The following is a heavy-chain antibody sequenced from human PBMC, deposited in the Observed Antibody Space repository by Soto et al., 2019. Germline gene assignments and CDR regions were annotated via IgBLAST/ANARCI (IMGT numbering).Heavy chain of an antibody. CDR1: GFTFSSYA. CDR3: AKSLPPRGGYDPYFDY. D-gene: IGHD5-12*01. CDR2: ISGSGGST. J-gene: IGHJ4*02. Sequence: GGSLRLSCAASGFTFSSYAMSWVRQAPGKGLEWVSAISGSGGSTYYADSVKGRFTISRDNSKNTLYLQMNSLRAEDTAVYYCAKSLPPRGGYDPYFDYWGQGTLVTVSS. V-gene: IGHV3-23*01.